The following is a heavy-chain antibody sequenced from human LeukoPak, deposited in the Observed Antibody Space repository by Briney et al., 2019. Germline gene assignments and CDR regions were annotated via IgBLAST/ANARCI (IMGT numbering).Heavy chain of an antibody. CDR1: GFTFSSHW. J-gene: IGHJ4*02. V-gene: IGHV3-74*01. D-gene: IGHD3-10*01. Sequence: GGSLRLSCAASGFTFSSHWMHWVRQAPGKGLVWVSRINSDGSSISYADSVKGRFTISRDNAKNSLYLQMNSLRAEDTAVYYCARGWNRGDYWGQGTLVTVSS. CDR3: ARGWNRGDY. CDR2: INSDGSSI.